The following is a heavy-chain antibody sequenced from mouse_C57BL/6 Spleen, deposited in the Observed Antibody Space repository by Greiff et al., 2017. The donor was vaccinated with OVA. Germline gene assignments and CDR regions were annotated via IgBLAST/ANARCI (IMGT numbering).Heavy chain of an antibody. V-gene: IGHV1-18*01. CDR3: ARERLRDGAMDY. D-gene: IGHD2-2*01. Sequence: EVKLQESGPELVKPGASVKIPCKASGYTFTDYNMDWVKQSHGKSLEWIGDINPNNGGTIYNQKFKGKATLTVDKSSSTAYMELRSLTSEDTAVYYCARERLRDGAMDYWGQGTSVTVSS. CDR2: INPNNGGT. CDR1: GYTFTDYN. J-gene: IGHJ4*01.